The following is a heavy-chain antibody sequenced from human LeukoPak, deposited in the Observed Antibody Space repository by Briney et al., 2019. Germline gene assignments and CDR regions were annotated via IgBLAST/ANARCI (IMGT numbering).Heavy chain of an antibody. V-gene: IGHV4-59*01. CDR3: ARDGGSGGRLFDA. Sequence: SETLSLTCTVSAVSFSTYYWSWIRQPPGKGLEWLGYIYYSGTTNYNPSLKSRVTISVDTSKNQFSLRLSSVTAADTAVYYCARDGGSGGRLFDAWGQGTLVTVA. CDR1: AVSFSTYY. CDR2: IYYSGTT. J-gene: IGHJ4*02. D-gene: IGHD2-15*01.